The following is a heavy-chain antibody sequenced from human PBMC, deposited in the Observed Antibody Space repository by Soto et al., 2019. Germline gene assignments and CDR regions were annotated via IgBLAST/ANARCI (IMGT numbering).Heavy chain of an antibody. J-gene: IGHJ6*02. D-gene: IGHD2-15*01. V-gene: IGHV3-48*02. Sequence: GGSLRLSCAASGFTFSSYSMNWVRQAPGKGLEWVSYISSSSSTIYYADSVKGRFAISRDNAKNSLYLQMNSLRDEDTAVYYCARDQCSGGSCYYSYYYGMDVWGQGTTVTVSS. CDR3: ARDQCSGGSCYYSYYYGMDV. CDR2: ISSSSSTI. CDR1: GFTFSSYS.